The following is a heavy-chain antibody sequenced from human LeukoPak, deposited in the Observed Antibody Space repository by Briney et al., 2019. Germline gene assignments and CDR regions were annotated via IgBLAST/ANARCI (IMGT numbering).Heavy chain of an antibody. J-gene: IGHJ4*02. CDR3: ARVGPYYYDSSGYYY. CDR1: GFTFSSYA. V-gene: IGHV3-30-3*01. Sequence: PGGSLRLSCAASGFTFSSYAMHWVRQAPGKGLEWVAVISYDGSNKYYADSVKGRFTISRDNSKNTLYLQMNSLRAEDTAVYYCARVGPYYYDSSGYYYWGQGTLVTVSS. D-gene: IGHD3-22*01. CDR2: ISYDGSNK.